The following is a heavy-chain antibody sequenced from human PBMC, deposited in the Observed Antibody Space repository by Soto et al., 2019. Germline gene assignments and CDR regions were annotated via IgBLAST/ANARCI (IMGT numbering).Heavy chain of an antibody. CDR1: GGTFRNYP. Sequence: QVQLVQSGTEVKKPGSSVKVSCKASGGTFRNYPINWVRQAPGQGLEWMGSIFPLTDIPDYAQNFQARLTISADKSTSTAYMELSILTSDVTAMYFCARGPLVVLNYFESWGQGTLVTVSS. V-gene: IGHV1-69*02. CDR3: ARGPLVVLNYFES. J-gene: IGHJ4*02. CDR2: IFPLTDIP.